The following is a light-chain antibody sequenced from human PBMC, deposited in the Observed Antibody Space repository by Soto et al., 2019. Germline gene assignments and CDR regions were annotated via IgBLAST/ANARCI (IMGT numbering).Light chain of an antibody. V-gene: IGKV3-20*01. CDR3: HMYGGSAIT. CDR1: QSVSNNY. Sequence: EIVLTQSPGTLSLSPGERATLSCRASQSVSNNYLAWYQQKPGQAPRLLIYGASNRATGSPDRFSGSGSGTDFTLTISRLEPEDFAVYYCHMYGGSAITFGGGTKVDI. J-gene: IGKJ4*01. CDR2: GAS.